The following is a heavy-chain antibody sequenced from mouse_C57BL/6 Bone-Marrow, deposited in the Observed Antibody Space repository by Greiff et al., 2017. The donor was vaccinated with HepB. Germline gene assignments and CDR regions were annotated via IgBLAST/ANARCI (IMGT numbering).Heavy chain of an antibody. D-gene: IGHD2-4*01. Sequence: EVQLVESGPGLVKPSQSLSLTCSVTGYSITSGYYWNWIRQFPGNKLEWMGYISYDGSNNYNPSLKNRISITRDTSKNQFFLKLNSVTTEDTATYYCARDWIYYDYDDWGQGTLVTVSA. V-gene: IGHV3-6*01. CDR3: ARDWIYYDYDD. CDR2: ISYDGSN. J-gene: IGHJ3*01. CDR1: GYSITSGYY.